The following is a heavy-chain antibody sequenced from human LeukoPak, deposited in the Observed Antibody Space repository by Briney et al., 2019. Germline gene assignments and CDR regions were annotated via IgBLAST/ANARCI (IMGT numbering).Heavy chain of an antibody. V-gene: IGHV3-23*01. Sequence: PGGSLRLSCAASGFTFSNYDMNWVRQAPGKGLEWVSVIGGEGGGIQYADSVKGRFSISRDNSKNTLYLQMNSLRAEDTAVYYCAKYAPPTTVVTRFFDYWGQGTLVTVSS. CDR2: IGGEGGGI. CDR3: AKYAPPTTVVTRFFDY. CDR1: GFTFSNYD. D-gene: IGHD4-23*01. J-gene: IGHJ4*02.